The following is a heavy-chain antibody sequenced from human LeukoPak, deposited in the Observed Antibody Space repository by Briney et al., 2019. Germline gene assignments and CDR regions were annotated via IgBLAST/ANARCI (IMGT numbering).Heavy chain of an antibody. CDR2: ISASGYST. Sequence: PGGSLRLSCAAPGFTFSSYAMSWVRQAPGKGLEWVSAISASGYSTHYADSVKGRFTISRDNSKSTLYLEMNSLRAEDTTVYYCAKDSDYYDSSGHTSNRHWGQGTLVTVSS. CDR3: AKDSDYYDSSGHTSNRH. V-gene: IGHV3-23*01. J-gene: IGHJ4*02. D-gene: IGHD3-22*01. CDR1: GFTFSSYA.